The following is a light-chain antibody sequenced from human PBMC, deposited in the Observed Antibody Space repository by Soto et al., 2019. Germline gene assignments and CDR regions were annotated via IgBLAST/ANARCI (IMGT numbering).Light chain of an antibody. CDR2: ASS. CDR1: QSVSSN. J-gene: IGKJ5*01. CDR3: QLYGISPH. Sequence: EIVLIQSPATLSLSPGERATLSCRASQSVSSNLAWYQQNRGQAPRLLIYASSNRATGIPDRFSGSASGTDFTLTINRLEPEDFAVYYCQLYGISPHFGQGTRLEIK. V-gene: IGKV3-20*01.